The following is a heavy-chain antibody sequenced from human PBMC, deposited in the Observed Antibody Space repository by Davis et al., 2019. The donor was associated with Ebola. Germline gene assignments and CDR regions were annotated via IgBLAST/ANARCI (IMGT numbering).Heavy chain of an antibody. J-gene: IGHJ6*02. V-gene: IGHV1-2*05. Sequence: ASVKVSCKASGYTFTGYYMHWVRQAPGQGLEWMGRINPNSGGTNYAQKFQGRVTMTRDTSISTAYMELSRLRSDDTVVYYCARGGLLWFGDYYYYGMDVWGQGTTVTVSS. CDR3: ARGGLLWFGDYYYYGMDV. CDR1: GYTFTGYY. D-gene: IGHD3-10*01. CDR2: INPNSGGT.